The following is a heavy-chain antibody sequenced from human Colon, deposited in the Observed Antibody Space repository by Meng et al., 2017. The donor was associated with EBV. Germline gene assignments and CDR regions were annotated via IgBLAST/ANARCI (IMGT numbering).Heavy chain of an antibody. CDR3: ARDPYATGWAG. J-gene: IGHJ4*02. V-gene: IGHV4-4*02. Sequence: QMQLQESGPGLVKPSGXLSLTCAVSGGSISISTWWSWVRQPPGKGLEWIGEIYHSGGTNYNPSLRGRVTISLDKSKNQFSLTLRSVTAADTAVYYCARDPYATGWAGWGQGTLVTVSS. CDR2: IYHSGGT. CDR1: GGSISISTW. D-gene: IGHD6-19*01.